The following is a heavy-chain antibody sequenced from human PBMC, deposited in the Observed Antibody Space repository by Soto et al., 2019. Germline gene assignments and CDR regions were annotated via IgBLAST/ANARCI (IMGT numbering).Heavy chain of an antibody. D-gene: IGHD2-2*01. Sequence: EVQLLESGGGLVQPGGSLRLSCAASGFTFSSYAMSWVRQAPGKGLEWVSAISGSGGSTYYADSVKGRFTISRDNAKNTLYLQMNSLRAEDTAVYYCAKGISQLLWSGEGVAFDIWGQGTMVTVSS. CDR2: ISGSGGST. CDR3: AKGISQLLWSGEGVAFDI. CDR1: GFTFSSYA. V-gene: IGHV3-23*01. J-gene: IGHJ3*02.